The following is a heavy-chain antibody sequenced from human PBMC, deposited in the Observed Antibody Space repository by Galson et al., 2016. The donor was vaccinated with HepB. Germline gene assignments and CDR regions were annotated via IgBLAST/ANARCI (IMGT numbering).Heavy chain of an antibody. D-gene: IGHD2-15*01. V-gene: IGHV3-30*18. CDR3: AKGGCSDGICYSNC. CDR1: GFDFRTYG. CDR2: ISYDGSAK. J-gene: IGHJ4*02. Sequence: SLRLSCAASGFDFRTYGMHWVRQAPGKGLEWVAVISYDGSAKSYSDSVRDRFTVSRDNSKNTLYLQMNSLRGEDTAVYYCAKGGCSDGICYSNCWDQGTLVTVTS.